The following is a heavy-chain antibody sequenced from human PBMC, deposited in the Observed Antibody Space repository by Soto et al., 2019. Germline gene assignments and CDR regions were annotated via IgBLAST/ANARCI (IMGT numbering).Heavy chain of an antibody. J-gene: IGHJ4*02. V-gene: IGHV3-23*01. CDR3: AKVTGDYAFGSHYFDY. CDR1: GFTFSSYA. CDR2: ISGSGGST. Sequence: PGGSLRLSCAASGFTFSSYAISWVRQAPWKGLEWVSAISGSGGSTYYADSVKGRFTISRDNSKNTLYLEMNSLRAEDTAVYYCAKVTGDYAFGSHYFDYWGQGTLVPVCS. D-gene: IGHD4-17*01.